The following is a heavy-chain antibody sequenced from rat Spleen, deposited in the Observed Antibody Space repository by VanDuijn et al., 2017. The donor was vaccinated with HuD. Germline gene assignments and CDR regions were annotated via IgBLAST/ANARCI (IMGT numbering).Heavy chain of an antibody. CDR2: IIYDGSGT. D-gene: IGHD1-1*01. CDR1: GFTFSDYS. CDR3: ASLLQWSPFDY. Sequence: EVQLVESGGGLVQPGRSLKLSCAASGFTFSDYSMAWVRQAPKKGPEWVATIIYDGSGTYHRDSVKGRFTISRDNAKSTLYLQIDSLRSEDTATYYCASLLQWSPFDYWGQGVMVTVSS. V-gene: IGHV5-29*01. J-gene: IGHJ2*01.